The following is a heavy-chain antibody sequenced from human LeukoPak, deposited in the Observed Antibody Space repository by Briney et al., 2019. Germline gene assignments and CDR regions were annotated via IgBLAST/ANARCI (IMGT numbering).Heavy chain of an antibody. Sequence: SETLSLTCGVYGGSFSGYYWSWIRQSPGKGLEWIGEINHSGFTNSNPSLKSRVTMSADTSKNQFSLKVSSVPAADTAVYFCARSLGDVWGQGTTVTVSS. CDR2: INHSGFT. CDR1: GGSFSGYY. V-gene: IGHV4-34*01. J-gene: IGHJ6*02. CDR3: ARSLGDV.